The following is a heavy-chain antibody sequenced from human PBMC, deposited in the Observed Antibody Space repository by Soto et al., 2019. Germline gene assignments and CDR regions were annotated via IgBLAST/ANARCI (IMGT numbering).Heavy chain of an antibody. J-gene: IGHJ6*02. CDR2: INAGNGNT. CDR1: GYTFTSYA. Sequence: GASVKVSCKASGYTFTSYAMHWVRQAPGQRLEWMGWINAGNGNTKYSQKFQGRVTITRDTSASTAYMELSSLRSEDTAVHYCARDPTSLLYSGYDYYYYYGMDVWGQGTTVTVSS. D-gene: IGHD5-12*01. CDR3: ARDPTSLLYSGYDYYYYYGMDV. V-gene: IGHV1-3*01.